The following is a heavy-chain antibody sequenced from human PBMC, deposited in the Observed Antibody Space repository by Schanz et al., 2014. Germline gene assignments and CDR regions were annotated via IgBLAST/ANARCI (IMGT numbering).Heavy chain of an antibody. CDR3: ARRIAARSGVGYDYHYGMDV. CDR1: GGSISSFY. Sequence: QVQLQESGPGLVKSSETLSLTCTVSGGSISSFYWGWIRQPAGKGLEWIGRIYTSGSTNYNPSLKSRVTMSLDTSKNQFSLNLRTVTAADTAIYYCARRIAARSGVGYDYHYGMDVWGQGTTVIVSS. D-gene: IGHD6-6*01. J-gene: IGHJ6*02. CDR2: IYTSGST. V-gene: IGHV4-4*07.